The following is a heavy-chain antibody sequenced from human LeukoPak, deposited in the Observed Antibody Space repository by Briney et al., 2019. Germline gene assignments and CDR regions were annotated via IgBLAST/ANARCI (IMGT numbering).Heavy chain of an antibody. CDR3: AREGYYYDSSGYSSYYFDY. CDR2: LYYSGST. V-gene: IGHV4-30-4*01. J-gene: IGHJ4*02. Sequence: SEILSVSPTTSRCSSSRRDCYWGWVRQSPRKGLGWSVDLYYSGSTYYNPSLKSRVTISVDTSKNQFSLKLSSVTAADTAVYYCAREGYYYDSSGYSSYYFDYWGQGTLVTVSS. CDR1: RCSSSRRDCY. D-gene: IGHD3-22*01.